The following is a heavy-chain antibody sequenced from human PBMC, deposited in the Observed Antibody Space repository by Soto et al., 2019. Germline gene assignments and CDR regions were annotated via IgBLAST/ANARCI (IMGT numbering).Heavy chain of an antibody. D-gene: IGHD3-16*01. CDR3: AKGGSRIDY. CDR1: GYTFTNFG. V-gene: IGHV1-18*01. Sequence: QVQLVQSGAEVKKPGASVKVSCKTSGYTFTNFGLSWVRQAPGQGLEWMGWISAYNGNTNYAQNFQGRVTMTTDTSTSTAYMAQRSPSADDTAVYYCAKGGSRIDYWGQGTVVTVSS. CDR2: ISAYNGNT. J-gene: IGHJ4*02.